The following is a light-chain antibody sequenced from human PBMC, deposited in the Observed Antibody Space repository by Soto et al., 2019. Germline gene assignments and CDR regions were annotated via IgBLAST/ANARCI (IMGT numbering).Light chain of an antibody. Sequence: DIQLTQSPSFLSASVGDRVTITCRASQGISSYLAWYQQKPGKAPKLLIYLASILQSGVPSRFSGSGSGTEFTLTISSLQPEDFATYYCQQLNGYPLTFGGGTKVEIK. CDR1: QGISSY. J-gene: IGKJ4*01. CDR2: LAS. V-gene: IGKV1-9*01. CDR3: QQLNGYPLT.